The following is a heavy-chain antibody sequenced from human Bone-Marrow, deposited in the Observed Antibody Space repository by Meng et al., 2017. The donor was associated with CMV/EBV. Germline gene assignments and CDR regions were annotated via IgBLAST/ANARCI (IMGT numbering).Heavy chain of an antibody. V-gene: IGHV3-30-3*01. CDR3: ARGRSSTSCYNHDAFDI. CDR2: ISYDGSNK. J-gene: IGHJ3*02. D-gene: IGHD2-2*02. CDR1: GFTFSSYA. Sequence: GGSLRLSCAASGFTFSSYAMHWVRQAPGKGLEWVAVISYDGSNKYYADSVKGRFTISRDNSKNTLYLQMNSLRAEDTAVYYCARGRSSTSCYNHDAFDIWGQGTTVTVSS.